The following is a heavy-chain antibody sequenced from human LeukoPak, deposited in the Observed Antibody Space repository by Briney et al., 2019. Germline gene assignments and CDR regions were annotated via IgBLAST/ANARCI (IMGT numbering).Heavy chain of an antibody. V-gene: IGHV1-69*13. Sequence: SVKVSCKASGGTFSSYAISWVRQAPGQGLEWMGGIIPIFGTANYAQKFQGRVTITADESTSTAYMELSSLRSEDTAVYYCAGTTGTTRGVDYWGQGTLVTVSS. CDR3: AGTTGTTRGVDY. J-gene: IGHJ4*02. CDR1: GGTFSSYA. D-gene: IGHD1-1*01. CDR2: IIPIFGTA.